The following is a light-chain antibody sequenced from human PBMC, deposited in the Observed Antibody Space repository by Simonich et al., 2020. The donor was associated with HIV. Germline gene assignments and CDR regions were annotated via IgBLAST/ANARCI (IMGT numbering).Light chain of an antibody. J-gene: IGLJ3*02. CDR1: RSDVGGYRY. CDR2: DVT. V-gene: IGLV2-14*01. Sequence: QSALTQPASVSGSPGQSITISCTGTRSDVGGYRYASWYQQHPGKAPKLIIYDVTERPSGVSNRFSASKSGNTASLTISGLQAEDEADYYCSSYTTSSTWVFGGGTKLTVL. CDR3: SSYTTSSTWV.